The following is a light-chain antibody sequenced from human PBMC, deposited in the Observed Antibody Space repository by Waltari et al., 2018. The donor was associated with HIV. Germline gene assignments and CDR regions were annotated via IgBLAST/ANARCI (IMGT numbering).Light chain of an antibody. J-gene: IGKJ4*01. CDR3: QQYFTVRPT. V-gene: IGKV4-1*01. CDR1: RTVLSESDNRND. Sequence: DIVLTQSPESLTVSLGARTTIHCMPSRTVLSESDNRNDLAWYQKKPGQSPNVLIYWASTRQSGVPNRFSASGSGTNFSLTISSLQAEDVALYYCQQYFTVRPTFGGGTKVEI. CDR2: WAS.